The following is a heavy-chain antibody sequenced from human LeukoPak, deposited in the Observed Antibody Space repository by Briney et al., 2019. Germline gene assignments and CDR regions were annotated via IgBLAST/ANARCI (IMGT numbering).Heavy chain of an antibody. Sequence: GSLRLSCAASGFTFSSYEMNWVRQAPGKGLEWIGSASYSGSPYYNPSLKSRVTTSVDTSKNQFSLKLSSVTAADTAVYYCARSPYDFWSGYVDYWGQGTLVTVSS. CDR3: ARSPYDFWSGYVDY. V-gene: IGHV4-59*01. D-gene: IGHD3-3*01. J-gene: IGHJ4*02. CDR1: GFTFSSYE. CDR2: ASYSGSP.